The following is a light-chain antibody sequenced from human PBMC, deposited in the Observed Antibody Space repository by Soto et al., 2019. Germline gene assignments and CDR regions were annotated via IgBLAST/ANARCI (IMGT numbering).Light chain of an antibody. CDR3: QQYATSPLT. Sequence: EIVLTQSPGTLSLSPGERVTLSCRASQSVAKNYLAWYQQKPGQAPRLLIHTASSWATGIPDRFSGSGSGTDFTLTITRLEPKDFAVYYCQQYATSPLTFGQGTKVEIK. CDR2: TAS. J-gene: IGKJ2*01. CDR1: QSVAKNY. V-gene: IGKV3-20*01.